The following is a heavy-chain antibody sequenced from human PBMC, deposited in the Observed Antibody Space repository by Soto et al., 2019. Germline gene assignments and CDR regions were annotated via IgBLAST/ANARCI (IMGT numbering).Heavy chain of an antibody. J-gene: IGHJ4*02. CDR2: INAGNGNT. CDR3: ARSPSTYSSSGDGF. D-gene: IGHD6-6*01. Sequence: GASVKVSCKGSGYTFTSYAMHWVRQAPGQRLEWMGWINAGNGNTKYSQKFQGRVTITRDTSASTAYMELSSLRSEDTAVYYCARSPSTYSSSGDGFWGQGTLVTVSS. V-gene: IGHV1-3*01. CDR1: GYTFTSYA.